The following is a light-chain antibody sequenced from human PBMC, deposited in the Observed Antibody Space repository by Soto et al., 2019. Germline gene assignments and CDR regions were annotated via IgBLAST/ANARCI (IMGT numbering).Light chain of an antibody. CDR3: LQYNNWPLT. CDR2: GAS. CDR1: QSGAGD. J-gene: IGKJ4*01. Sequence: EIVLTQSPVTLSVSPGEGATLSCRASQSGAGDLAWFQQTPGQVPRLLIYGASTRATGVPARFRGSGSGTDFTLTISSLEYGDFAVYYCLQYNNWPLTFGGGTNVEIK. V-gene: IGKV3-15*01.